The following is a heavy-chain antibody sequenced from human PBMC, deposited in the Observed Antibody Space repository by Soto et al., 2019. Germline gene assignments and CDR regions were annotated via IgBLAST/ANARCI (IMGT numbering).Heavy chain of an antibody. J-gene: IGHJ4*02. CDR3: ARRKGGSGVFDY. CDR2: IYYSGST. V-gene: IGHV4-39*01. Sequence: QLQLQESGPGLVKPSETLSLTCTVSGDSISSNSYYWAWIRQPPGKGLEWIGSIYYSGSTYYNPSLRSRITISVDTSKNQFSLKLTSVTAADTAVYYCARRKGGSGVFDYWGQGTLVTVSS. D-gene: IGHD3-3*01. CDR1: GDSISSNSYY.